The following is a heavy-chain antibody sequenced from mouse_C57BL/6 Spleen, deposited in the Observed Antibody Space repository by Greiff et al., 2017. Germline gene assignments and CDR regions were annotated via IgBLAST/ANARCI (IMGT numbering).Heavy chain of an antibody. V-gene: IGHV1-55*01. D-gene: IGHD1-1*01. J-gene: IGHJ3*01. CDR3: AREGNYYGSSYGFAY. Sequence: QVQLQQPGAELVKPGASVKMSCKASGYTFTSYWITWVKQRPGQGLEWIGDIYPGSGSTNYNEKFKSKATLPVDTSSSTAYMQLSSLTSEDSAVYYCAREGNYYGSSYGFAYWGQGTLVTVSA. CDR2: IYPGSGST. CDR1: GYTFTSYW.